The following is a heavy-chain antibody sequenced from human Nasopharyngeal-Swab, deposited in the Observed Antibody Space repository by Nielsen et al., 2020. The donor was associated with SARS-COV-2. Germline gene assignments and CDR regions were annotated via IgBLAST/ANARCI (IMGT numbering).Heavy chain of an antibody. CDR3: ARDTPAMFAY. CDR1: GFTFSLYT. V-gene: IGHV3-21*01. J-gene: IGHJ4*02. Sequence: GGSLRLSCAASGFTFSLYTINWVRQAPGKGLEWVSAISSTGDYIYYAASVKGRFTISRDNAKNSVYLQMNSLRVEDTAVYYCARDTPAMFAYWGQGTLVTVSS. CDR2: ISSTGDYI.